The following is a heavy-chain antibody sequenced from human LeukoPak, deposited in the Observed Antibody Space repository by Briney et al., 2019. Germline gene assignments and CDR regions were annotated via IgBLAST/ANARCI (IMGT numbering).Heavy chain of an antibody. J-gene: IGHJ4*02. D-gene: IGHD3-16*02. V-gene: IGHV4-38-2*01. CDR3: ARPRRDYVWGSYRPPSLIDY. CDR2: IYYSGST. Sequence: SETLSLTCAVSGYSISSGYYWGWIRQPPGKGLEWIGSIYYSGSTYYNPSLKSRVTISVDTSKNQFSLKLSSVTAADTAVYYCARPRRDYVWGSYRPPSLIDYWGQGTLVTVSS. CDR1: GYSISSGYY.